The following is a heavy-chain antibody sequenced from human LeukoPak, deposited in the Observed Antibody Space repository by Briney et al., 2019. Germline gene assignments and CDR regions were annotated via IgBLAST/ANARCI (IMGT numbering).Heavy chain of an antibody. D-gene: IGHD1-26*01. CDR3: GKYLQTSVGANDY. CDR1: GFSFGYYA. CDR2: ISGTGAGT. J-gene: IGHJ4*02. V-gene: IGHV3-23*01. Sequence: GGSLRLSCAASGFSFGYYAMSWVRQAPGKGLEWVSAISGTGAGTYYADSVKGRLTVSRDNSKNTLWLQMNNVRAEDTAVYYCGKYLQTSVGANDYWGQGTLVTVSS.